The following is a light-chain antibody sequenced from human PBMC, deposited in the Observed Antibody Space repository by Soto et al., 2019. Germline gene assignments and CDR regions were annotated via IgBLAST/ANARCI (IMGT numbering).Light chain of an antibody. CDR2: EAS. V-gene: IGKV1-33*01. J-gene: IGKJ4*01. CDR1: QDIKNY. Sequence: DIQMTQSPSSLSASVGDRVTITCQASQDIKNYLNWYQQKPGKAPKLLIYEASNLETGVPSRFSGSVSGRSFTFTISSLQPEDIATYNCQQCDDFITFGGGTRIEIK. CDR3: QQCDDFIT.